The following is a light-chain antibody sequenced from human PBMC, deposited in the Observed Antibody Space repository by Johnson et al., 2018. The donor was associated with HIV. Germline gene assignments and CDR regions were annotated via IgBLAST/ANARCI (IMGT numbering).Light chain of an antibody. V-gene: IGLV1-51*01. CDR1: SSNIGNNY. Sequence: QSVLTQPPSVSAAPGQKVTISCSGSSSNIGNNYVSWYQQLPGTAPKLLIYDNNKRPSGIPDRFSGSKSGTSATLGITGLQTGDEADYYCGTWDSSLSVYVFGTGTEVTFL. J-gene: IGLJ1*01. CDR3: GTWDSSLSVYV. CDR2: DNN.